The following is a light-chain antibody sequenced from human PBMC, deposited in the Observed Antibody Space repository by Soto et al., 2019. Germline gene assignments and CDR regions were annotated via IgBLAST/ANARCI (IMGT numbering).Light chain of an antibody. CDR2: GAS. CDR1: QSVTSNY. V-gene: IGKV3-20*01. J-gene: IGKJ2*01. CDR3: KQYGGVPYT. Sequence: IVLTQSPGTLSLSPGERATLFCRASQSVTSNYFAWYQQKPGQAPRLLIYGASSGATGIQDRFSGSGSGTDFTLTIRRLEPEDFAIYYCKQYGGVPYTFGQGTKVDIK.